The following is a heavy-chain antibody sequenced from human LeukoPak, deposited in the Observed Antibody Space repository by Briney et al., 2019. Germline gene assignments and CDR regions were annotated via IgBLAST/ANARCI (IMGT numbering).Heavy chain of an antibody. CDR1: GFTFSSYA. V-gene: IGHV3-64*01. CDR3: ARVWRGLFGGPMA. Sequence: GGSLRLSCAASGFTFSSYAMHWVRQAPGKGLEYVSAISSNGGSTYYANSVKGRFTISRDNSKNTLYLQMGSLRAEDMAVYYCARVWRGLFGGPMAWGQGTMVTVSS. CDR2: ISSNGGST. D-gene: IGHD3-16*01. J-gene: IGHJ3*01.